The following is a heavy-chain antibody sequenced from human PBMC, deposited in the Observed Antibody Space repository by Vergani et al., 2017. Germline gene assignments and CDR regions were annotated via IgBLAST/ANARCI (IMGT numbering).Heavy chain of an antibody. Sequence: EVQLLESGGDLVQPGGSLRLSCAASGFTFGDYYMAWIRLAPGKGLDWVASIKRDGTVTFYVDSVKGRFTISRDNAKTTLYLQMNSLRDEDRGVYYCARISGGSAPYLHYWGQGTLVTVAS. CDR1: GFTFGDYY. D-gene: IGHD2-15*01. V-gene: IGHV3-7*01. CDR2: IKRDGTVT. CDR3: ARISGGSAPYLHY. J-gene: IGHJ1*01.